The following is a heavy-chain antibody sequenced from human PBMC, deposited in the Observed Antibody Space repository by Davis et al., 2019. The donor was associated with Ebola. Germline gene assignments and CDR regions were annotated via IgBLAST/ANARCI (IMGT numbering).Heavy chain of an antibody. J-gene: IGHJ5*02. CDR3: AKNGYSFAWTQISWFDP. V-gene: IGHV3-21*01. D-gene: IGHD5-12*01. CDR2: ISWSSTYI. Sequence: PGGSLRLSCAASGFTFTTYPMNWVRQAPGKGLEWVSSISWSSTYIYYADSVMGRFTISRDNPRDTLYMQITSLRPNDTGVYYCAKNGYSFAWTQISWFDPWGQGTLVTVSS. CDR1: GFTFTTYP.